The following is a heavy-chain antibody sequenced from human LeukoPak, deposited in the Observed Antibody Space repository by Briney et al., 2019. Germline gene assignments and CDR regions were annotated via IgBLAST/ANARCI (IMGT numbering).Heavy chain of an antibody. CDR2: INHSGST. CDR1: GGSFSGYY. D-gene: IGHD3-16*02. J-gene: IGHJ4*02. CDR3: ARGPFGVSGTYRYKGYFDY. V-gene: IGHV4-34*01. Sequence: SETLSLTCAVCGGSFSGYYWSWIRQPPGKGLEWIGEINHSGSTNYNPSLKSRVTISVDTSQSQFSLKLSSVTAADTAVYFCARGPFGVSGTYRYKGYFDYWGQGTLVTASS.